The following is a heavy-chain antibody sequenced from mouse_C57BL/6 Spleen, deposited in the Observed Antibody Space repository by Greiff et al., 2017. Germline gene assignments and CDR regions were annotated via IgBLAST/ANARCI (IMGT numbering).Heavy chain of an antibody. J-gene: IGHJ4*01. V-gene: IGHV1-15*01. CDR2: IDPETGGT. Sequence: QVQLQQSGAELVRPGASVTLSCTASGYTFTDYEMHWVKQTPVHGLEWIGAIDPETGGTAYNQKFKGKAILAADKSSSTAYMELRSLTSEDSAVYYCTRGYYYAMDYWGQGTSVTVSS. CDR1: GYTFTDYE. CDR3: TRGYYYAMDY.